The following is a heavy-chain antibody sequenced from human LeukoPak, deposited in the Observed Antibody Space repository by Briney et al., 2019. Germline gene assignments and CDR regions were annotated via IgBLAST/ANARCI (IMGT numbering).Heavy chain of an antibody. J-gene: IGHJ5*02. CDR2: IYNSGST. V-gene: IGHV4-59*01. Sequence: PSETLSLTCTVSGGSISSYYWSWIRQPPGKGLEWIGNIYNSGSTNYNPSLKSRVTTSVDTSKNQFSLKLTSVTAADTAVYYCARYRGNSNCGFDPWGQGTLVTVSS. CDR1: GGSISSYY. D-gene: IGHD4-23*01. CDR3: ARYRGNSNCGFDP.